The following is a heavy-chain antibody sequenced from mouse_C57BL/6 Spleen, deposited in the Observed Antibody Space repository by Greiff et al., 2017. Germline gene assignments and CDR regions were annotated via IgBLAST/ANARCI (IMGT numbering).Heavy chain of an antibody. D-gene: IGHD4-1*01. CDR3: ARQAELTGSFAY. CDR1: GFTFSDYG. CDR2: ISNLAYSI. V-gene: IGHV5-15*01. Sequence: EVKLVESGGGLVQPGGSLKLSCAASGFTFSDYGMAWVRQAPRKGPEWVAFISNLAYSIYYADTVTGRFTISRENAKNTLYLEMSSLRSEDTAMYYCARQAELTGSFAYWGQGTLVTVSA. J-gene: IGHJ3*01.